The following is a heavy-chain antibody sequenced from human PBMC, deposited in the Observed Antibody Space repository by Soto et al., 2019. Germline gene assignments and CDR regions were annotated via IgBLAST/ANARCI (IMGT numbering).Heavy chain of an antibody. CDR2: IWYDGSNK. D-gene: IGHD5-18*01. CDR1: GFTFSSYG. Sequence: GGALRLSCAASGFTFSSYGMHWVRQAPGKGLEWVAVIWYDGSNKYYADSVKGRFTISRDNSKNTLYLQMDSLRAEDTAVYYCARDGRGDSYGHFDYWGQGTLVTVSS. J-gene: IGHJ4*02. V-gene: IGHV3-33*01. CDR3: ARDGRGDSYGHFDY.